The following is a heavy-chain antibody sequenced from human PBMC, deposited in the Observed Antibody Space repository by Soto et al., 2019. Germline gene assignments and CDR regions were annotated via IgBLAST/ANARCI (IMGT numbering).Heavy chain of an antibody. Sequence: EASVKVSCKASGGTFSSYAISWVRQAPGQGLEWMGGIIPIFGTANYAQKFQGRVTITADESTSTAYMELSSLRSEDTAVYYCVRDGPHITIYGYGDYWGQGTLVTVSS. CDR3: VRDGPHITIYGYGDY. CDR2: IIPIFGTA. V-gene: IGHV1-69*13. D-gene: IGHD3-3*01. CDR1: GGTFSSYA. J-gene: IGHJ4*02.